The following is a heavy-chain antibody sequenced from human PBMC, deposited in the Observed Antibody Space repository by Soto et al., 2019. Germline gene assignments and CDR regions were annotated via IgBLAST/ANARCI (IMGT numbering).Heavy chain of an antibody. CDR2: IGSVGGDT. J-gene: IGHJ3*02. Sequence: EVQLLESGGGLVQPGGSLRLSCAASGFTFYSYAMSWVRQAPGKGLEWVSTIGSVGGDTYYADSVKGRFTISRDDSKNTLLLQMNSLRAEDTAVYYCVKDRMAYNSVWDPFDIWGQGTMGTVSS. CDR1: GFTFYSYA. D-gene: IGHD1-20*01. CDR3: VKDRMAYNSVWDPFDI. V-gene: IGHV3-23*01.